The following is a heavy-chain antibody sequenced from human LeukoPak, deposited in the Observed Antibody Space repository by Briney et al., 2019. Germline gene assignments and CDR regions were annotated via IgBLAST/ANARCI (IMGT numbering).Heavy chain of an antibody. CDR2: INPAGRAK. D-gene: IGHD2-2*01. Sequence: PGGSLRLSCEGSGFTFSNYWMGWVRQPPGKGLEWVAKINPAGRAKYSVDSVKGRFTISRDNVKKPTFLQMNSLRVEEPAFYHCVRWGVTAGMQDWGQGTLVNVYS. CDR3: VRWGVTAGMQD. CDR1: GFTFSNYW. J-gene: IGHJ4*02. V-gene: IGHV3-7*01.